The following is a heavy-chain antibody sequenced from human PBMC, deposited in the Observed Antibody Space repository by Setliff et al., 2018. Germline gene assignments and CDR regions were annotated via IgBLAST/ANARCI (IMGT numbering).Heavy chain of an antibody. J-gene: IGHJ4*02. Sequence: SETLSLTCTVSGGGSINNYYWSWVRQSPGKGLEWIGFVHFGGDTNYNPSLKSRVTMSADTSNNQFSVRLNSVTAADTAVYYCARHWDFCGGNCPHNSIDYWGRGALVTVSS. CDR2: VHFGGDT. V-gene: IGHV4-59*08. D-gene: IGHD2-21*02. CDR3: ARHWDFCGGNCPHNSIDY. CDR1: GGGSINNYY.